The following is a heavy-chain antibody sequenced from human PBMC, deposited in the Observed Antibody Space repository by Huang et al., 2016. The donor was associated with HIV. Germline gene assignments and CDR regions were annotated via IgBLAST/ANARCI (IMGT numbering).Heavy chain of an antibody. J-gene: IGHJ4*02. CDR3: ATVYRRFRNHDSGDYYFDY. V-gene: IGHV1-24*01. CDR2: FEAEDGET. CDR1: GYTLTELS. Sequence: QVQLVQSGAEVKKPGASVKVSCKVSGYTLTELSMHWVRRAPGKGLEWRGGFEAEDGETIYAQKFQGRVTMTEDTSTDTADMELSSLRSEDTAVYYCATVYRRFRNHDSGDYYFDYWDQGTLVTVSS. D-gene: IGHD3-22*01.